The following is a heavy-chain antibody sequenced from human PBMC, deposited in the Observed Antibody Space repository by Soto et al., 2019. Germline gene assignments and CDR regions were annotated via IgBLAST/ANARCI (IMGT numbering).Heavy chain of an antibody. CDR3: ARRMTSGCHFDY. CDR1: GGSISSSSYY. CDR2: IYYSGSP. Sequence: QLQLQESGPGLVKPSETLSLTCTVSGGSISSSSYYWGWIRQPPGKGLEWIGSIYYSGSPYYNPSLKTRDTLSVDTSKNQFSLRLSSVTAADTAVYYCARRMTSGCHFDYWGQGTLVTVSS. J-gene: IGHJ4*02. D-gene: IGHD6-19*01. V-gene: IGHV4-39*01.